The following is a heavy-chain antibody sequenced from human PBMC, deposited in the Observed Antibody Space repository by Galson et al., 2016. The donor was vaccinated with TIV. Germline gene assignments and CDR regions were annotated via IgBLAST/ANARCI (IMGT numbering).Heavy chain of an antibody. J-gene: IGHJ5*02. D-gene: IGHD3-9*01. CDR2: IILAVGIA. CDR1: GGTLSTYA. Sequence: SVKVSCKASGGTLSTYAISWVRQAPGQGLEWMGRIILAVGIANYAQKFQGRVTITADRSTSTAYMELRSLRSEDTAVYCCARDVADRLYDTNWFDTWGQGTLVTVSS. V-gene: IGHV1-69*04. CDR3: ARDVADRLYDTNWFDT.